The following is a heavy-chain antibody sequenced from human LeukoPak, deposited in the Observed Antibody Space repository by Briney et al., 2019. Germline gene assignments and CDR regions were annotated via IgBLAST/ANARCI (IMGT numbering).Heavy chain of an antibody. CDR1: GFTFSDYS. J-gene: IGHJ4*02. D-gene: IGHD3-10*01. Sequence: GGSLRLSCAASGFTFSDYSMNWVRQAPGKGLEWVSSISSSSSYIYYADSVKGRFTISRDNSKNTLYLQMNSLRAEDTAVYYCAKATGSETWGQGTLVTVSS. V-gene: IGHV3-21*01. CDR2: ISSSSSYI. CDR3: AKATGSET.